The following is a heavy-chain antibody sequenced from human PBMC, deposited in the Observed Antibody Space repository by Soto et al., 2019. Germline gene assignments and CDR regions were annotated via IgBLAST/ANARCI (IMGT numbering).Heavy chain of an antibody. Sequence: QITLKESGPTLVKPTQTLTLTCTFSGFSLTTSGMGVGWIRQPPGKALEWLALIYWDDDKRYSPSLESRLTIPKDTTANKLVVTITDMDTTDTATYYCAHGPPTHDSDSGSLMFDPWGQGILVTVSS. J-gene: IGHJ5*02. V-gene: IGHV2-5*02. CDR1: GFSLTTSGMG. D-gene: IGHD3-10*01. CDR2: IYWDDDK. CDR3: AHGPPTHDSDSGSLMFDP.